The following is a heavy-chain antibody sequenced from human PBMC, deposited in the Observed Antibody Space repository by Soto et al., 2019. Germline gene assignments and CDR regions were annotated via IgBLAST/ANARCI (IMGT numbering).Heavy chain of an antibody. V-gene: IGHV3-11*01. J-gene: IGHJ4*02. CDR1: AFTFTDYY. Sequence: QVQLVESGGGLVKPGGSLRLSCATSAFTFTDYYISWIRQAPGKGLEWVSYISDTGRNIYYADSVKGRFTISRDNARNSVDLQMNSLRDEDTAFYYCARVIRPGYCTGGQCYYFDYWGQGTLVTVSS. CDR2: ISDTGRNI. CDR3: ARVIRPGYCTGGQCYYFDY. D-gene: IGHD2-8*02.